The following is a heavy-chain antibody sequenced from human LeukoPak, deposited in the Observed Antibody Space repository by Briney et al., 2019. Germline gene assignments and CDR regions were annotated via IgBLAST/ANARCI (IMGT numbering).Heavy chain of an antibody. V-gene: IGHV4-4*02. J-gene: IGHJ4*02. CDR2: IYHSGST. D-gene: IGHD6-19*01. CDR1: GGSISISNW. CDR3: ASRLYSSARNFDY. Sequence: TSETLSLTFAVSGGSISISNWWTWVRQPPGKGLAWIGEIYHSGSTNYNPSLKSRLTIPVDKSKNQFSLKLSPVTPADTAVYYCASRLYSSARNFDYWGQGTLVTVSS.